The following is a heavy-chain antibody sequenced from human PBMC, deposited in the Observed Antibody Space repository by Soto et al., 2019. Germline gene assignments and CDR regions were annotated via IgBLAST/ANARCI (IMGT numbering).Heavy chain of an antibody. D-gene: IGHD2-8*01. CDR3: ARGNVLRGWFDP. CDR2: ISYDGSNK. Sequence: QVQLVESGGGLVQPGRSLRLSCAASGFTFSSYAMHWVRQAPGKGLAWVAVISYDGSNKYYADSVKGRFIISRDNSKNTLYLQMNRLSADDTAVYYCARGNVLRGWFDPWGQGTLVTVSS. J-gene: IGHJ5*02. CDR1: GFTFSSYA. V-gene: IGHV3-30-3*01.